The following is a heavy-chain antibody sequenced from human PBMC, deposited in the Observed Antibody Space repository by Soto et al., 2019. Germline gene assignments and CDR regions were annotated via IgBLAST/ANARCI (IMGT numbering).Heavy chain of an antibody. J-gene: IGHJ1*01. CDR1: GFTFSSYA. V-gene: IGHV3-23*01. CDR2: ISGSGGST. D-gene: IGHD2-21*01. CDR3: ANHPGRGIVVVIATKSFGLPAEYFQH. Sequence: PGGSLRLSCAASGFTFSSYAMSWVRQAPGKGLEWVSAISGSGGSTYYADSVKGRFTISRDNSKNTLYLQMNSLRAEDTAVYYCANHPGRGIVVVIATKSFGLPAEYFQHWGQGTLVTVSS.